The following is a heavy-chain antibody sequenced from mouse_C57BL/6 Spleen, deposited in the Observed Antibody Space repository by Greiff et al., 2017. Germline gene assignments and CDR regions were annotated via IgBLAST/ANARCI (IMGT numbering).Heavy chain of an antibody. CDR3: ARRGVVATDFDV. V-gene: IGHV1-53*01. D-gene: IGHD1-1*01. CDR1: GYTFTSYW. J-gene: IGHJ1*03. CDR2: INPSNGGT. Sequence: QVQLQQPGTELVKPGASVKLSCKASGYTFTSYWMHWVKQRPGQGLEWIGNINPSNGGTNYNEQFKSKATLTVDKSSSTAYMQLSSLTSEDAAVYYCARRGVVATDFDVWGTGTTVTVSS.